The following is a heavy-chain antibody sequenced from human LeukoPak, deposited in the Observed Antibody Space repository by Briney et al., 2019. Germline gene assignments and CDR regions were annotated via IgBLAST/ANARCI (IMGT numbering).Heavy chain of an antibody. J-gene: IGHJ4*02. V-gene: IGHV3-23*01. Sequence: GGSLRLSCAASGFTFSSYAMSWVPQAAGKGLEWVSAISGSGGSTYYADSVKGRFTISRDNSKNTLYLQMNSLRAEDTAVYYCARGYCSSTSCLWYFDYWGQGTLVTVSS. CDR3: ARGYCSSTSCLWYFDY. D-gene: IGHD2-2*01. CDR2: ISGSGGST. CDR1: GFTFSSYA.